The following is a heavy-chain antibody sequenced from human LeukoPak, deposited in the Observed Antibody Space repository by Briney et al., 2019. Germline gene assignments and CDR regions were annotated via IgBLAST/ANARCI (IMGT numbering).Heavy chain of an antibody. CDR1: GASISSWY. V-gene: IGHV4-59*01. Sequence: SETLSLTCTVSGASISSWYWSWIRQPPGKGLEWIGYIYGSGNTNYNPSHKSRVTMSIDTSKNQFSLKLTSVTAADTATYYCARETSLAGFASGLGFNYWGQGILVTVSS. CDR2: IYGSGNT. D-gene: IGHD6-19*01. J-gene: IGHJ4*02. CDR3: ARETSLAGFASGLGFNY.